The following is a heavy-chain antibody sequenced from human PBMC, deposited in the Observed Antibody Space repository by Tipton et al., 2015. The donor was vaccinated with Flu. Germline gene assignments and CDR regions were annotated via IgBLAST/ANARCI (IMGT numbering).Heavy chain of an antibody. CDR1: NGSIISYY. CDR2: IYYSGTT. V-gene: IGHV4-59*12. D-gene: IGHD4-11*01. J-gene: IGHJ5*02. CDR3: ARYPESNYHWFGP. Sequence: TLSLTCTVSNGSIISYYWSWIRQPPGKGLEWIGYIYYSGTTDYNPSLKSRVSISVDTSTNQFSLRLRSVTAADTAVYYCARYPESNYHWFGPWGQGALVTVSS.